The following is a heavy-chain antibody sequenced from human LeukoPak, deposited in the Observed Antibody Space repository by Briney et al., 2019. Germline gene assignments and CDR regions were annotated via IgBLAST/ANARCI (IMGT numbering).Heavy chain of an antibody. CDR3: ARRPRRVQLERRANTFDY. D-gene: IGHD1-1*01. V-gene: IGHV4-34*01. J-gene: IGHJ4*02. CDR1: GGSLSGYY. Sequence: KPSETLSLTCAVNGGSLSGYYWSWIRQSPGAGLEWIGEIYHSGGTTYNPSLKSRVSISLDTSKNQFSLKLSSVTAADTAVYYCARRPRRVQLERRANTFDYWGQGTLVTVSS. CDR2: IYHSGGT.